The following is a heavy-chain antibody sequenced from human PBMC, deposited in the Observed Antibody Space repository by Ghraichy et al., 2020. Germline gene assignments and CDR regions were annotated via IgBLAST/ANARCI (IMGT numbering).Heavy chain of an antibody. CDR1: GFTFSSYA. D-gene: IGHD6-6*01. CDR2: IRGSGGST. Sequence: GGSLRLSCAASGFTFSSYAMSWVRQAPGKGLEWVSAIRGSGGSTYYADSVKGRFTISRDNSKNTLYLQMNSLRAEDTAVYYCAKRIAARDDAFDIWGQGTMVTVSS. CDR3: AKRIAARDDAFDI. J-gene: IGHJ3*02. V-gene: IGHV3-23*01.